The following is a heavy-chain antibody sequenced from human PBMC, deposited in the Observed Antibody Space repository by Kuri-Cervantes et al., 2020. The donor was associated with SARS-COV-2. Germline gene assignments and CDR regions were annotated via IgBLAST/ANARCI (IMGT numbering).Heavy chain of an antibody. D-gene: IGHD3-10*01. Sequence: GGSLRLSCAASGFIFSDSYMSWVRQAPGKGLERVSYISSSSSYSYYADSVKGRFTISRDNAKNSLYLQMNSLRAEDTAVYCCARHYGSGSYSFMHVWGKGTPVTVSS. CDR1: GFIFSDSY. J-gene: IGHJ6*03. CDR3: ARHYGSGSYSFMHV. CDR2: ISSSSSYS. V-gene: IGHV3-11*06.